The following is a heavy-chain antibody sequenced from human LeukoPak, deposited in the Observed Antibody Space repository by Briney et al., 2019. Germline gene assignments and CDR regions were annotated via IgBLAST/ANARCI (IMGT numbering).Heavy chain of an antibody. CDR3: ARFAVHRRITVAGQFGLDY. CDR1: GYIFTSYN. Sequence: GASVKVSCKASGYIFTSYNIYWVRQAPGQGLEWMGIINPSGGSTNYAQKFQVRVTMTRDTSTSTVYMELSSLRSEDTAVYYCARFAVHRRITVAGQFGLDYWGQGTLVSLSS. V-gene: IGHV1-46*01. CDR2: INPSGGST. J-gene: IGHJ4*02. D-gene: IGHD6-19*01.